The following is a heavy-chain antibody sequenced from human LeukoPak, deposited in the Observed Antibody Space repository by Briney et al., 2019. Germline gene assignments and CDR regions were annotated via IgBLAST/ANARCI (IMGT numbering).Heavy chain of an antibody. Sequence: ASVKVSSKASGYTFINNDINWVRQAPGQGLEWMAWIDPKNGNRGYAQNFQGRVTMTTDISINTAYLELSSLRSEDTAVYYCARSHTQKEFCGGGRCYPTVWWFDPWGQGTLVTVSS. CDR3: ARSHTQKEFCGGGRCYPTVWWFDP. D-gene: IGHD2-15*01. CDR2: IDPKNGNR. V-gene: IGHV1-8*01. J-gene: IGHJ5*02. CDR1: GYTFINND.